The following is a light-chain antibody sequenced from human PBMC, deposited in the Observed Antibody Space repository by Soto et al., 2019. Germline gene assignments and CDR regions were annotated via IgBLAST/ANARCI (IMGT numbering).Light chain of an antibody. CDR2: GAF. CDR3: QQYNDWPLT. CDR1: QSVSSN. J-gene: IGKJ1*01. V-gene: IGKV3-15*01. Sequence: IVMTQSPVPLSVSPGATATLSCRASQSVSSNLALYQQKPGQAPSLLIYGAFTRATGIPARFSGTGSGTEFTLTISSRQSEDFALYYCQQYNDWPLTFGQGTKVDI.